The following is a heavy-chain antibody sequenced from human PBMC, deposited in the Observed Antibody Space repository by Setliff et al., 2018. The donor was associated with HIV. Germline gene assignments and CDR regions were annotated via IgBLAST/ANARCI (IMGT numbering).Heavy chain of an antibody. CDR2: ISAYNGNT. CDR3: ARVGSVVVVTAIDY. CDR1: GYTFTSYG. D-gene: IGHD2-21*02. V-gene: IGHV1-18*01. Sequence: ASVKVSCKASGYTFTSYGISWVRQAPGQGLEWMGWISAYNGNTNYAQKLQGRVTMTTDTSTSTAYMELRSLRSGDTAVYYCARVGSVVVVTAIDYWGQGTLVTVSS. J-gene: IGHJ4*02.